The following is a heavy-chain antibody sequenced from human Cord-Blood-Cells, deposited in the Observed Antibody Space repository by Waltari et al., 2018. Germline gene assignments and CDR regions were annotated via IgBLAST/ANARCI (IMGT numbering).Heavy chain of an antibody. V-gene: IGHV1-69*06. CDR2: IIPIFGKA. CDR1: GGTFSSYA. J-gene: IGHJ3*02. Sequence: QVQLVQSGAEVKKPGSSVKVSCKASGGTFSSYAISWVRQAPGQGLEWMGGIIPIFGKANYAQKFQGRVTITADKSTSTAYMELSSLRSEDTAVYYCARDSFVRRGGSYYAFDIWGQGTMVTVSS. D-gene: IGHD1-26*01. CDR3: ARDSFVRRGGSYYAFDI.